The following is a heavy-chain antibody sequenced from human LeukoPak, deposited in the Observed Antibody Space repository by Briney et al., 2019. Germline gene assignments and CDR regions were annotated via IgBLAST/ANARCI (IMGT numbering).Heavy chain of an antibody. D-gene: IGHD3-3*01. CDR2: IKQDGSEK. J-gene: IGHJ4*02. CDR3: ARVNFWSGYYADY. V-gene: IGHV3-7*01. CDR1: GFTFSSYW. Sequence: PGGSLRLSCAASGFTFSSYWMSWVRQAPGKGLAWVANIKQDGSEKYYVDSVKGRFTISRDNAKNSLYLQMNSLRAEDAAVYYCARVNFWSGYYADYWGQGTLVTVSS.